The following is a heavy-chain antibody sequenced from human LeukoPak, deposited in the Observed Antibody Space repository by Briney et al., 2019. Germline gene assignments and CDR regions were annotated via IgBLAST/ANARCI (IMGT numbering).Heavy chain of an antibody. CDR3: AKDSDYYDSSGYYPPAIDY. CDR2: ISGSGGST. Sequence: PGGSLRLSCAASGFTFSSYAMSWVRQAPGKGLEWVSAISGSGGSTYYADSVKGRFTISRDNSKNTLYLQMNSLRAEDTAVYYCAKDSDYYDSSGYYPPAIDYWGQGTLVTVSS. V-gene: IGHV3-23*01. D-gene: IGHD3-22*01. J-gene: IGHJ4*02. CDR1: GFTFSSYA.